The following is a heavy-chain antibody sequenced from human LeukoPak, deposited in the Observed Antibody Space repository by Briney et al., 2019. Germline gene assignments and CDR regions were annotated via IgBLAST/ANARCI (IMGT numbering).Heavy chain of an antibody. CDR1: GGSISSFY. D-gene: IGHD1-26*01. Sequence: SETLSLTCSVSGGSISSFYWNWIRQSPGKGLEWIGYIYYTGSANYNPSLKSRVTISVDTSKNQLSLKLNSVTAADTAVYYCARDPRRWALGMHFDYWGQGTLVTVSS. CDR3: ARDPRRWALGMHFDY. J-gene: IGHJ4*02. V-gene: IGHV4-59*01. CDR2: IYYTGSA.